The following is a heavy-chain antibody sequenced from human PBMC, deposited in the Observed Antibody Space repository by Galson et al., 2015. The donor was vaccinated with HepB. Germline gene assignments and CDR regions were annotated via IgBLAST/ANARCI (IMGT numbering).Heavy chain of an antibody. D-gene: IGHD3-22*01. V-gene: IGHV3-66*02. CDR1: GFTVSSNY. CDR3: PRDLAGRDYYDSSGYSFYGMDV. Sequence: SLRLSCAASGFTVSSNYMSWVRQAPGKGLECVPVIYSGGSTYYADSVKGRFTISRDNSKNTLYRQMNSLSAEDTAVYYCPRDLAGRDYYDSSGYSFYGMDVWGQGTTVTVSS. J-gene: IGHJ6*02. CDR2: IYSGGST.